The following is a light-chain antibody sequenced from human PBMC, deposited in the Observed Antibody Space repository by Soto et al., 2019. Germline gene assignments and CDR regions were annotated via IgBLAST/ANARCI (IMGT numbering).Light chain of an antibody. J-gene: IGLJ1*01. CDR2: EVS. Sequence: QSVLTQPASVSGSPGQSITISCTGTSSDVGNYKYVSWYQQHPGKAPKLMIYEVSNRPSGVSNRFSGSKSGNTASLTISGLQAEGETDYYCFSYTSSGTYVFGTGTKVTV. V-gene: IGLV2-14*01. CDR1: SSDVGNYKY. CDR3: FSYTSSGTYV.